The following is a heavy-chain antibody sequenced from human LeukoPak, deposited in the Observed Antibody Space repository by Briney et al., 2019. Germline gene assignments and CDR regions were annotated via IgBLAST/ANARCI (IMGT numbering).Heavy chain of an antibody. CDR3: ARDAEVY. J-gene: IGHJ4*02. V-gene: IGHV3-23*01. Sequence: GGSLRLSCAASGFTFSNYGMNWVRQAPGKGLEWVSAISDSGVSTYYADSVKGRFTVSRDNAKNSLYLQMNSLRAEDTAVYYCARDAEVYWGQGTLVTVSS. CDR2: ISDSGVST. CDR1: GFTFSNYG.